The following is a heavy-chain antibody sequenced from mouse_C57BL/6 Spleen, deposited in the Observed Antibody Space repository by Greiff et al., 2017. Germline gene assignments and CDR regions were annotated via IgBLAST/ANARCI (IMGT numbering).Heavy chain of an antibody. V-gene: IGHV2-2*01. D-gene: IGHD2-3*01. CDR2: IWSGGST. J-gene: IGHJ2*01. CDR1: GFSLTSYG. CDR3: ARSDEGVDY. Sequence: VKVVESGPGLVQPSQSLSITCTVSGFSLTSYGVHWVRQSPGKGLEWLGVIWSGGSTDYNAAFISRLSISKDNSKSQVFFKMNSLQADDTAIYYCARSDEGVDYWGQGTTLTVSS.